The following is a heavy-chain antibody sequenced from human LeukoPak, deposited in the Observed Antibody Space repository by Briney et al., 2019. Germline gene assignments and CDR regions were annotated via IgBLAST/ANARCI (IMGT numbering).Heavy chain of an antibody. D-gene: IGHD5-18*01. V-gene: IGHV1-69*13. CDR2: IIPIFGTA. CDR3: ARDTTSSYGGGGVDWFDP. CDR1: GGTSSRYA. Sequence: ASVKVSYKGSGGTSSRYATSWVRQAPGQGLEWMGGIIPIFGTANYAQKFQGRVTITADESTSTAYMELSSLRSEDTAVYYCARDTTSSYGGGGVDWFDPWGQGTLVTVSS. J-gene: IGHJ5*02.